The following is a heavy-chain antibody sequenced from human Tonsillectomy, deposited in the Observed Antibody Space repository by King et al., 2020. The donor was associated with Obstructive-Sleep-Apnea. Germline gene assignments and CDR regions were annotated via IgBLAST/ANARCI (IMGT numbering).Heavy chain of an antibody. J-gene: IGHJ4*02. CDR1: GFIFERYQ. D-gene: IGHD3-16*01. V-gene: IGHV3-23*04. CDR2: IGGRGGGP. CDR3: AKEGINTFGGDSFHY. Sequence: VQLVESGGGLVQPGGSLRLSCAASGFIFERYQMTWVLQVPGKGLEWVSTIGGRGGGPYDADSVKGRFTVSRDNSKNTVYLHMNSLRVEDTAVYYCAKEGINTFGGDSFHYWGQGTLVTVSS.